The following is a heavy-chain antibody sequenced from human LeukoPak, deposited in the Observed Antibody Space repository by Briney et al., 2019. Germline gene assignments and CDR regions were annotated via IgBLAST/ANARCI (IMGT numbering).Heavy chain of an antibody. D-gene: IGHD2-15*01. J-gene: IGHJ6*02. Sequence: GRSLRLSCAASGFTFSSYAMHWVRQAPGKGLERVAVISYEGSNKYYADSVKGRFTISRDNSKNTLYLQMNSPRAEDTAVYYCARDCSGGSCYSGWGYYYGMDVWGQGTTVTVSS. CDR2: ISYEGSNK. CDR1: GFTFSSYA. V-gene: IGHV3-30-3*01. CDR3: ARDCSGGSCYSGWGYYYGMDV.